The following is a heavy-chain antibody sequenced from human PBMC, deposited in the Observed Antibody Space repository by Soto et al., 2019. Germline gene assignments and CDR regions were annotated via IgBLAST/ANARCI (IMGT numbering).Heavy chain of an antibody. V-gene: IGHV4-30-4*01. D-gene: IGHD3-3*01. Sequence: QVQLQESGPGLVKPSQTLSLTCTVSGGSISSGDYYWSWIRQPPGKGLEWIGYIYYSGSTYYNPSIKSRVTISVDTSKNQFSLKLSSVTAADTAVYYCARGRFLEWLLSGWFDPWGQGTLVTVSS. J-gene: IGHJ5*02. CDR3: ARGRFLEWLLSGWFDP. CDR1: GGSISSGDYY. CDR2: IYYSGST.